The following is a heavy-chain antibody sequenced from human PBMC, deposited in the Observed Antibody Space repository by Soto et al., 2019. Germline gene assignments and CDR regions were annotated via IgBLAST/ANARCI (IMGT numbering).Heavy chain of an antibody. J-gene: IGHJ6*02. CDR3: ARERYFDWHTSPYYYGMDV. CDR2: IYYSGST. V-gene: IGHV4-39*07. D-gene: IGHD3-9*01. CDR1: GGPISSSSYY. Sequence: PSETLSLTCTVSGGPISSSSYYWGWIRQPPGKGLEWIGSIYYSGSTYYNPSLKSRVTISVDTSKNQFSLKLSSVTAADTAVYYCARERYFDWHTSPYYYGMDVWGQGTTVTVSS.